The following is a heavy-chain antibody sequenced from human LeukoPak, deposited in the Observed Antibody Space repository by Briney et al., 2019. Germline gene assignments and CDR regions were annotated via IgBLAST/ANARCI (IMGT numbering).Heavy chain of an antibody. CDR1: GFTFSSNY. Sequence: GGSLRLSCAASGFTFSSNYMSWVRQAPGKGLEWVSVIYSGGSTYYADSVKGRFTISRDNSKNTLYLQMNSLRAEDTAVYYCARGARLQYYFDYWGQGTLVTVSS. V-gene: IGHV3-53*01. D-gene: IGHD5-24*01. CDR2: IYSGGST. J-gene: IGHJ4*02. CDR3: ARGARLQYYFDY.